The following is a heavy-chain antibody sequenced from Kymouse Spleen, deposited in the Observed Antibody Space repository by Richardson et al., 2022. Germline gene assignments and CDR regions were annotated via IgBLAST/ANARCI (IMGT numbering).Heavy chain of an antibody. J-gene: IGHJ6*02. CDR1: GFTFSSYG. V-gene: IGHV3-30*18. D-gene: IGHD1-7*01. CDR3: AKEGGLELVYYYYYYGMDV. Sequence: QVQLVESGGGVVQPGRSLRLSCAASGFTFSSYGMHWVRQAPGKGLEWVAVISYDGSNKYYADSVKGRFTISRDNSKNTLYLQMNSLRAEDTAVYYCAKEGGLELVYYYYYYGMDVWGQGTTVTVSS. CDR2: ISYDGSNK.